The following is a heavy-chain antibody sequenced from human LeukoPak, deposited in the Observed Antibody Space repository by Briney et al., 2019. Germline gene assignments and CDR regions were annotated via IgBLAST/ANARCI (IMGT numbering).Heavy chain of an antibody. CDR1: GGSISSSSYY. CDR2: IYYSGST. J-gene: IGHJ6*03. Sequence: SETLSLTCTVSGGSISSSSYYWGWIRQPPGKGLEWIGSIYYSGSTYYNPSLKSRVTISVDTSKNQFSLKLSSVTAADTAVYYCARDISEGYYYYMDVWGKGTTVTVSS. V-gene: IGHV4-39*07. CDR3: ARDISEGYYYYMDV.